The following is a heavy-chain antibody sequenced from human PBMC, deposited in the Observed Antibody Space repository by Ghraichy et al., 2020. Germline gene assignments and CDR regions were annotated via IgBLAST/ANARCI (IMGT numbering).Heavy chain of an antibody. D-gene: IGHD3-22*01. Sequence: SVKVSCKASGGTFSSYAISWVRQAPGQGLEWMGGIIPIFGTANYAQKFQGRVTITADESTSTAYMELSSLRSEDTAVYYCARPHYYDSSGYLGWYFDLCGRGTLVTVSS. J-gene: IGHJ2*01. CDR1: GGTFSSYA. CDR2: IIPIFGTA. V-gene: IGHV1-69*13. CDR3: ARPHYYDSSGYLGWYFDL.